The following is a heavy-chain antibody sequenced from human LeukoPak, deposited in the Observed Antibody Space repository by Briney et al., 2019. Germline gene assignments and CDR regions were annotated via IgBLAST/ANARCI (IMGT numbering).Heavy chain of an antibody. Sequence: GGSLRLSCAASGFTFSDYYMSWIRQAPGKGLEWVSYISSSGSTIYYADSVKGRFTISRDNAKNSLYLQMNSLRAEDTAVYYCATSSVWYVGHYYYMDVWGRGTTVTVSS. CDR2: ISSSGSTI. CDR3: ATSSVWYVGHYYYMDV. CDR1: GFTFSDYY. V-gene: IGHV3-11*04. J-gene: IGHJ6*03. D-gene: IGHD6-19*01.